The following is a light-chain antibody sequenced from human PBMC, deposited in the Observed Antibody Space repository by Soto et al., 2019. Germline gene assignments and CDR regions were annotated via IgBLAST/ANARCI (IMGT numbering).Light chain of an antibody. CDR1: SGHSNYA. CDR2: LNSDGSH. J-gene: IGLJ3*02. V-gene: IGLV4-69*01. Sequence: QPVLTQSPSASASLGASVKLTCTLSSGHSNYAIAWHQQQPEKGPRYLMKLNSDGSHNKGDGIPDRFSGSSSGAERYLTISSLQSEDEADYYCQTWGTGIRWVFGGGTKLTVL. CDR3: QTWGTGIRWV.